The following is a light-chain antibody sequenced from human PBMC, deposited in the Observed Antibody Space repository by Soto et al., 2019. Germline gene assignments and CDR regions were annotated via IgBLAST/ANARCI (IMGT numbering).Light chain of an antibody. J-gene: IGKJ1*01. CDR1: RTINTY. Sequence: DVRMTQSPSSLSASVGDTITITCRASRTINTYLNWFQQKPGEPPRLLIYGASTLHDGVPSRFSGSGSETDFTLTISSLQPEDFATYYCQQSYSTPWTFGQGTKVDIK. CDR2: GAS. V-gene: IGKV1-39*01. CDR3: QQSYSTPWT.